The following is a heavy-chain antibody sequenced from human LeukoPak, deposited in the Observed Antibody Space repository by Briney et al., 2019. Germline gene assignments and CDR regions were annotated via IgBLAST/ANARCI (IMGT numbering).Heavy chain of an antibody. Sequence: SVKVSCKASGGTFSSYAISWVRQAPGQGLEWMGGIIPIFGTANYAQKFQGRVTITADESTSTAYMELSSLRSEDTAVYYCARGRKDIVVVPAAPYYYYYMDVWGKGTTVTISS. CDR1: GGTFSSYA. D-gene: IGHD2-2*01. CDR2: IIPIFGTA. J-gene: IGHJ6*03. V-gene: IGHV1-69*13. CDR3: ARGRKDIVVVPAAPYYYYYMDV.